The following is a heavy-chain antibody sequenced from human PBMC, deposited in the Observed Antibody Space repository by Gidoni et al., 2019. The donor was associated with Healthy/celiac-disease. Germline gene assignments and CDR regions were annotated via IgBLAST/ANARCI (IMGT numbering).Heavy chain of an antibody. J-gene: IGHJ1*01. V-gene: IGHV1-24*01. Sequence: SMHWVRQAPGKGLEWMGGFDPEDGETIYAQKFQGRVTMTEDTSTDTAYMELSSLRSEDTAVYYCATARAQWPGEHWGQGTLVTVSS. CDR1: S. D-gene: IGHD6-19*01. CDR3: ATARAQWPGEH. CDR2: FDPEDGET.